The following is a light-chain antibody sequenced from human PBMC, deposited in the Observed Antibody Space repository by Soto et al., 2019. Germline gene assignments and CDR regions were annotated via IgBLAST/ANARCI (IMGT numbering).Light chain of an antibody. CDR1: SSDVGGYNY. J-gene: IGLJ1*01. CDR3: SSYAGSSNV. Sequence: QSALTQPPSASGSPGQSVAISCTGTSSDVGGYNYVSWYQQHPGKAPKLMIYEVNKRPSGVPDRFSGSKSGNTASLTGSVIQAEDGADYYCSSYAGSSNVFGPGTKLTVL. CDR2: EVN. V-gene: IGLV2-8*01.